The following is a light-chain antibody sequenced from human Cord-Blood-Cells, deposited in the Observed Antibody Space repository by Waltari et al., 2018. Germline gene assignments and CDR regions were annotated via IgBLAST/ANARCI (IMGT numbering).Light chain of an antibody. Sequence: EIVLPQSPATLSLSPGERATLSCRASQSVSSYLAWYQQNPGQAPRLLIYDASNRATGIPARFSGSGSGTDFTLTISSLEPEDFAVYYCQQRSNWQITFGQGTRLEIK. V-gene: IGKV3-11*01. CDR1: QSVSSY. J-gene: IGKJ5*01. CDR2: DAS. CDR3: QQRSNWQIT.